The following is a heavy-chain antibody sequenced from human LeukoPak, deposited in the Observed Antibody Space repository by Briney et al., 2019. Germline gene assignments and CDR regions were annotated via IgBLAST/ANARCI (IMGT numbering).Heavy chain of an antibody. CDR2: INFTGNTETGTT. CDR1: GGSFSSYS. CDR3: ARGFSGFWEFDF. J-gene: IGHJ4*02. V-gene: IGHV4-34*01. D-gene: IGHD3-3*01. Sequence: SETLSLTCAVSGGSFSSYSWNWIRQLPGAGLEWIAEINFTGNTETGTTSYSPSLKSRVTISADTSTNQLSLHLRSATVADTGVYFCARGFSGFWEFDFWGREPWSPSPQ.